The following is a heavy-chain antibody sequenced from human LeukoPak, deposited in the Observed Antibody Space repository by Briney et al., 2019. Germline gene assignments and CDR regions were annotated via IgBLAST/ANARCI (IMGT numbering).Heavy chain of an antibody. D-gene: IGHD7-27*01. Sequence: GGSLRLSCVVSGFNFNAYGMHWVRQAPGKGLEWVAVMSSDGGNKFYADSVKGRFTISRDNSKNTLYLQMNSLRLEDTAVYYCAKAPTGDFDFWGQGTLVTVSS. CDR3: AKAPTGDFDF. CDR2: MSSDGGNK. CDR1: GFNFNAYG. J-gene: IGHJ4*02. V-gene: IGHV3-30*18.